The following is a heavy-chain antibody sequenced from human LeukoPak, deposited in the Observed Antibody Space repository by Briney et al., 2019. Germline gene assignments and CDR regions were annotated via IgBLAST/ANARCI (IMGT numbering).Heavy chain of an antibody. D-gene: IGHD3-3*01. CDR1: GFTFSTFA. CDR3: AKDKTYDDFWSGHDAFDI. V-gene: IGHV3-23*01. Sequence: GGSLRLSCAASGFTFSTFAMIWVRQAPGKGLEWVSVISGSGDSTYYADSVKGRFTISRDISKNTLYLQMKSLRAGDTAVYYCAKDKTYDDFWSGHDAFDIWGQGTMVTVSS. J-gene: IGHJ3*02. CDR2: ISGSGDST.